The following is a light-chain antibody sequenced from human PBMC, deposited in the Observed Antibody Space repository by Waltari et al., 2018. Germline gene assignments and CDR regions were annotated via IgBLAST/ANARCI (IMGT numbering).Light chain of an antibody. Sequence: DILLTQSPPPLSASVGDRGTNTRRARQRISTYLTRYQQKAGKAPNILLYVESSLQRDVPSRFSGSGDGTDVTLTNTSLQPEDSETYYCQQSYMDSQYTFDQGTKVEI. CDR1: QRISTY. J-gene: IGKJ2*01. CDR2: VES. V-gene: IGKV1-39*01. CDR3: QQSYMDSQYT.